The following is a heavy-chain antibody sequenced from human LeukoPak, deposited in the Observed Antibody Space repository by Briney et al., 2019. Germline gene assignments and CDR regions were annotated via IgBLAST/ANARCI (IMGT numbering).Heavy chain of an antibody. J-gene: IGHJ4*02. D-gene: IGHD1-26*01. CDR3: AKDGEVGATGVPDY. V-gene: IGHV3-23*01. CDR1: GFTFDDYA. CDR2: ISGSGGST. Sequence: GGSLRLSCAASGFTFDDYAMSWVRQAPGKGLEWVSGISGSGGSTYYADSVKGRFTISRDNSKNTLYLQMNSLRAEDTAVYYCAKDGEVGATGVPDYWAREPWSPSPQ.